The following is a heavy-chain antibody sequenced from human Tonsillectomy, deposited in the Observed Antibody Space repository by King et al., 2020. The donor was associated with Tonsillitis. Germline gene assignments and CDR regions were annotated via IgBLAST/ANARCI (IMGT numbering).Heavy chain of an antibody. V-gene: IGHV1-69*01. CDR2: IIPIFGST. Sequence: VQLVQSGAEVKKPGSSMKVSCKASGGTFSSYAISWVRQAPGQGLEWMGGIIPIFGSTNNAQKFQGRVTITADESTSTVYMQLTSLRSDDTAVYYCARTRYSSGWSFDSWGQGTLVSVSS. CDR3: ARTRYSSGWSFDS. J-gene: IGHJ4*02. D-gene: IGHD6-19*01. CDR1: GGTFSSYA.